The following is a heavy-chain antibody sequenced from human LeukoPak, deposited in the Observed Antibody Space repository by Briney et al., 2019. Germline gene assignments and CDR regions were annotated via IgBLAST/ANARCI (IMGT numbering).Heavy chain of an antibody. J-gene: IGHJ6*02. D-gene: IGHD1-7*01. CDR1: GFTFSLFG. CDR2: ISSSRRTI. Sequence: PGGSLRLSCAASGFTFSLFGMTWVRQAPGKGLEWISYISSSRRTINYADSVKGRFTISRDNAKNSLYLQMNNLRAEDTAVYYCAKLLGTMWPMWGLDVWGQRTTVTVSS. CDR3: AKLLGTMWPMWGLDV. V-gene: IGHV3-48*04.